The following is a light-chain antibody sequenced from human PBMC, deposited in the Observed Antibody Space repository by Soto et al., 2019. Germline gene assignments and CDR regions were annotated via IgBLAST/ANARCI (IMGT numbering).Light chain of an antibody. CDR3: SSYTSSSTLV. J-gene: IGLJ1*01. Sequence: QSALTQPASVSGSPGQSVTISCTGTSSDVGGYNYVSWYQQHPGKAPILMIYDVSNRPSGVPDRFSGSKSGNTASLTISGLQAEDEADYYCSSYTSSSTLVFGTGTKLTVL. CDR2: DVS. CDR1: SSDVGGYNY. V-gene: IGLV2-14*01.